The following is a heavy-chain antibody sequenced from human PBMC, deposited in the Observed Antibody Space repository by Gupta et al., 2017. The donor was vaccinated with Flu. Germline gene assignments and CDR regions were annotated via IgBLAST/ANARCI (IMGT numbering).Heavy chain of an antibody. V-gene: IGHV4-59*01. CDR3: ARVTFGYNYGTYWYFDL. D-gene: IGHD5-18*01. J-gene: IGHJ2*01. CDR2: YSGRT. Sequence: YSGRTNYSPSLKSRVTISVDTSKNQFSLKLSSVTAADTAVYYCARVTFGYNYGTYWYFDLWGRGTLVTVSS.